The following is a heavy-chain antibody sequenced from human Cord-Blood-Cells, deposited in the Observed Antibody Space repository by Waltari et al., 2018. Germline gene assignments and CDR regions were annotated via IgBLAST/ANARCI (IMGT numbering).Heavy chain of an antibody. CDR3: ARLDGDRDY. J-gene: IGHJ4*02. V-gene: IGHV4-39*07. CDR1: GGSISSSSYY. CDR2: IYYSGST. Sequence: QLQLQESGPGLVKPSETLSLTCTVSGGSISSSSYYWGWIRQPPGKGVEWIGSIYYSGSTYYNPSRKGRVTISVDTSKNQFSLKLSSVTAADTAVYYCARLDGDRDYWGQGTLVTVSS. D-gene: IGHD7-27*01.